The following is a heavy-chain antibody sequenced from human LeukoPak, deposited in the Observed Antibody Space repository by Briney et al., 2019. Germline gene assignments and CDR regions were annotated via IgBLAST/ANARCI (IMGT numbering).Heavy chain of an antibody. CDR2: IFYSGST. V-gene: IGHV4-59*08. J-gene: IGHJ3*02. CDR1: GGSISSYY. CDR3: ARPGVGSGRYGAFDI. D-gene: IGHD5-18*01. Sequence: SETLSLTCTVSGGSISSYYWSWVRQPPGKGLGWGGYIFYSGSTNYNPSLESRVTMSVDTSKNQFSLKLRSVTAADTAVYYCARPGVGSGRYGAFDIWGQGTLVIVSS.